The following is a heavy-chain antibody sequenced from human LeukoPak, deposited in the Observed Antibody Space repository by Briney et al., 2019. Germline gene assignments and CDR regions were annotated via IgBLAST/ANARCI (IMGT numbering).Heavy chain of an antibody. CDR3: ARSPRPAAAGTGFDY. D-gene: IGHD6-13*01. CDR1: GFTFSSYA. CDR2: ISYDGSNK. V-gene: IGHV3-30*04. Sequence: PGGSLRLSCAASGFTFSSYAMHWVRQAPGKGLEWVAVISYDGSNKYYADSVKGRFTISRDNAKNSLYLQMNSLRAEDMALYYCARSPRPAAAGTGFDYWGQGTLVTVSS. J-gene: IGHJ4*02.